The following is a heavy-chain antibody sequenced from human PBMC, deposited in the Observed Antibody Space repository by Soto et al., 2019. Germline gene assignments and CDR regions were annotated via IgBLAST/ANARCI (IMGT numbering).Heavy chain of an antibody. Sequence: QVQLVQSGAEVKKPGASVKVSCKASGYTFTGNYMHWVRQAPGQGLEWMGWINPNSGGTNYAQKFQGRVTVTRDTSISTAYMELSRLRSDDTAVYFFARDGDSSSPFDIWGQGTMVTVSS. D-gene: IGHD6-6*01. CDR3: ARDGDSSSPFDI. CDR1: GYTFTGNY. V-gene: IGHV1-2*02. CDR2: INPNSGGT. J-gene: IGHJ3*02.